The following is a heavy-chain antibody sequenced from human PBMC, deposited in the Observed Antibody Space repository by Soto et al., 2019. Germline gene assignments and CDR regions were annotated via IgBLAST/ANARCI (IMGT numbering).Heavy chain of an antibody. CDR2: IYYSGST. J-gene: IGHJ6*02. V-gene: IGHV4-59*01. D-gene: IGHD3-22*01. Sequence: QVQLQESGPGLVKPSETLSLTCTVSGGSISSYYWSWIRQPPGKGLEWIGYIYYSGSTNYNPSLKSRGTISVAPSPNPSSLRLSTVTAASTAVYYCATGHYYESSHLGRLPPFGMDVWGQGPTVTVSS. CDR1: GGSISSYY. CDR3: ATGHYYESSHLGRLPPFGMDV.